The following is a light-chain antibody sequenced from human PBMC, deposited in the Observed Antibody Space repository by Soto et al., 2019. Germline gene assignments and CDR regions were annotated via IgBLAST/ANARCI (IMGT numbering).Light chain of an antibody. CDR1: NSDIGIYNY. Sequence: QSVLTQPASVSGSPGQSITISCTGTNSDIGIYNYVSWYQQLPGRAPKLMIYEVSNRPSGVSNRFSGSKSGSTASLTISGLQTEDEADYYCNSYTSSSTLYVFGTGTKVTVL. J-gene: IGLJ1*01. CDR3: NSYTSSSTLYV. V-gene: IGLV2-14*01. CDR2: EVS.